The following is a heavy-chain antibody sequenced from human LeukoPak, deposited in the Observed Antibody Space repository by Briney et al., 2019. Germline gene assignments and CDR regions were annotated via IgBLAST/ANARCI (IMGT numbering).Heavy chain of an antibody. V-gene: IGHV5-51*01. CDR2: IYPGDSDT. J-gene: IGHJ4*02. D-gene: IGHD6-13*01. CDR1: GYSFTSYW. Sequence: GESLKISCKGSGYSFTSYWIGWVRQMPGKGLEWMGIIYPGDSDTRYSPSFQGQVTISADKSISTAYLQWSSQKASDTAMYYCASSIAAAGTSFDYWGQGTLVTVSS. CDR3: ASSIAAAGTSFDY.